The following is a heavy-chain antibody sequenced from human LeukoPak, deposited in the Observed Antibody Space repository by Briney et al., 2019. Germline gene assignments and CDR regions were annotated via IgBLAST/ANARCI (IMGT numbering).Heavy chain of an antibody. CDR2: INPYSGGT. Sequence: ASVKVSCKASGYTFSAYYIHWVRQAPGQALEWVGWINPYSGGTKYTQKFQGRVTMTRDTSISTAYMELSSLTSDDTAVYYCVGTVTRMFDYWGQGTLVTVSS. CDR3: VGTVTRMFDY. D-gene: IGHD4-17*01. J-gene: IGHJ4*02. CDR1: GYTFSAYY. V-gene: IGHV1-2*02.